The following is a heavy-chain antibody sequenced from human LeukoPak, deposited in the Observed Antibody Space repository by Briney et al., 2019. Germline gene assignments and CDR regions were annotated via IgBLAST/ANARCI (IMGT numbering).Heavy chain of an antibody. V-gene: IGHV3-48*03. D-gene: IGHD3-9*01. CDR3: ASSDITIFDL. CDR2: ISSSGSTI. J-gene: IGHJ2*01. CDR1: GFTFSSYE. Sequence: GGSLRLSCAASGFTFSSYEMNWVRQAPGKGLEWVSYISSSGSTIYYADSVKGRFTISRDNAKNSLYLQMNSLRAEDTAVYYCASSDITIFDLWGRGTLVTVSS.